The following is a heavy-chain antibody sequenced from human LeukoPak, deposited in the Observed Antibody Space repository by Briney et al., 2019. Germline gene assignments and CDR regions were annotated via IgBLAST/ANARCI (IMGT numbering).Heavy chain of an antibody. CDR1: VFTFSNAW. V-gene: IGHV3-15*01. CDR3: TTRTLSIAVAGMDYFDY. Sequence: GGSLRLSCAASVFTFSNAWMSWVRQAPGKGLEWVGRIKSKTDGGTTDYAAPVKGRFTISRDDSKNTLYLQMNSLKTEDTAVYCCTTRTLSIAVAGMDYFDYWGQGTLVTVSS. J-gene: IGHJ4*02. D-gene: IGHD6-19*01. CDR2: IKSKTDGGTT.